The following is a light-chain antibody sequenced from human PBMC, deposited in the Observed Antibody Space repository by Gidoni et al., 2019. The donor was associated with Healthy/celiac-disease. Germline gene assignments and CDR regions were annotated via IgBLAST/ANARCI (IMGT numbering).Light chain of an antibody. CDR1: QSVSSN. J-gene: IGKJ1*01. CDR2: GAS. V-gene: IGKV3-15*01. CDR3: QQYNNWPPWT. Sequence: IVMTQSPATLSVSPGERATLSCRASQSVSSNLAWYQQKPGPAPRLLIYGASTRATGIPARFSGRGSGTEFTLTIRSLQSEDSAVYYCQQYNNWPPWTFGQGTKVEIK.